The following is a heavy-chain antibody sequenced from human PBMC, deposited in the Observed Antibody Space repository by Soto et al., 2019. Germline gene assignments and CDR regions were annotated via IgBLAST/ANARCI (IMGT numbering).Heavy chain of an antibody. CDR1: GFTFSTYS. V-gene: IGHV3-48*02. CDR3: ARDVRLPDY. J-gene: IGHJ4*02. D-gene: IGHD3-10*02. CDR2: ISSTGETT. Sequence: EVQLVESGGGLVPPGGSLRLSCAAYGFTFSTYSMNWVRQAPGKGLEWVSFISSTGETTYYADSVKGRLTISRDNAKNSLFLQMNIQKDEDTAVYYCARDVRLPDYWGQGTLVTVSS.